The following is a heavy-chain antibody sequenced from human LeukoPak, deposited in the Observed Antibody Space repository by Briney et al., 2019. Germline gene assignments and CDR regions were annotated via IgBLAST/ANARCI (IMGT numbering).Heavy chain of an antibody. J-gene: IGHJ3*02. V-gene: IGHV4-59*01. CDR2: ISDSGST. D-gene: IGHD4-17*01. Sequence: PSETLSLTCTVSGGSISGYYWSWIRQPPGKGLQWIGYISDSGSTNYNPSLNSRVTISVDTSKNQFSLELSSVTAADTAVYYCARWSYLTVTTVVAFDIWGQGTMVTVSS. CDR1: GGSISGYY. CDR3: ARWSYLTVTTVVAFDI.